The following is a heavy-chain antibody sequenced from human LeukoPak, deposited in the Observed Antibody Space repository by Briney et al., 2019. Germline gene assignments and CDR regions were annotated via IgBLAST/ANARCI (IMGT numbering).Heavy chain of an antibody. CDR2: ISGSGGST. J-gene: IGHJ4*02. V-gene: IGHV3-23*01. Sequence: PGGSLRLSYAASGFTFSTYAMSLVLQAPGKGLEWVSAISGSGGSTYYADSVKGRFTISRDNSKNTLYLQMNSLRGEDTALYYCAKDTPDDIAVAAPYFDKWGQGTLVTVSS. CDR3: AKDTPDDIAVAAPYFDK. CDR1: GFTFSTYA. D-gene: IGHD6-19*01.